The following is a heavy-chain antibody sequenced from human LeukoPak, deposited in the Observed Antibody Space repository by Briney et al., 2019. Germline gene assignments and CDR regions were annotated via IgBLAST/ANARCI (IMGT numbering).Heavy chain of an antibody. CDR1: GFTVSSNY. D-gene: IGHD3-10*01. Sequence: GGSLRLSCAASGFTVSSNYMSWVRQAPGKGLEWVSVIYSGGSTYYADSVKGRFTISRHNSKNTLYLQMNSLRAEDTAVYYCAREWRAYYYGSGASGLRAFDIWGQGTMVTVSS. V-gene: IGHV3-53*04. J-gene: IGHJ3*02. CDR2: IYSGGST. CDR3: AREWRAYYYGSGASGLRAFDI.